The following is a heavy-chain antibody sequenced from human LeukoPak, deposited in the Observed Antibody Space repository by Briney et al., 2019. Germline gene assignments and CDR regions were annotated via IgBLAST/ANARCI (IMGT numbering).Heavy chain of an antibody. V-gene: IGHV1-2*02. CDR2: INPNSGGT. CDR3: ARDPEGLGNNWFDP. J-gene: IGHJ5*02. CDR1: GYTFTGYY. D-gene: IGHD3-16*01. Sequence: ASVKVSCKASGYTFTGYYMHWVRQAPVQGLEWMGWINPNSGGTNYAQKFQGRVTMTRDTSISTAYMELSRLRSDDTAVYYCARDPEGLGNNWFDPWGQGTLVTVSS.